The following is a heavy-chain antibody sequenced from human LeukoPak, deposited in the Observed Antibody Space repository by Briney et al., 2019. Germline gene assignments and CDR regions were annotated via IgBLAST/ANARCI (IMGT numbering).Heavy chain of an antibody. CDR2: ICYDGSNK. CDR1: GFSFHSYG. D-gene: IGHD1-26*01. Sequence: GGSLPLSCAESGFSFHSYGMHWVRQAPGKGLEWVAVICYDGSNKYYEDSVKHRFTISRENSKKTLYLQMNSLRAEDTAVYYWAIVWELNAVDIGGQGTMVTVSA. V-gene: IGHV3-33*01. J-gene: IGHJ3*02. CDR3: AIVWELNAVDI.